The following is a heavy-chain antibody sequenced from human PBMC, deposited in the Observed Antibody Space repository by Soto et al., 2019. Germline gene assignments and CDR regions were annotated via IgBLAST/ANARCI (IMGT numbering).Heavy chain of an antibody. Sequence: QVQLVQSGAEVKKPGASVKVSCKSSGYTFTGYYMHWVRQAPGQGLEWMGWINPNSGGTNYAQKFQGRVTMTGDTSISTAYMELSRLRSDDTAVYYCATTGLVVVTASDFDYWCQGTLVTVSA. D-gene: IGHD2-21*02. V-gene: IGHV1-2*02. CDR2: INPNSGGT. CDR3: ATTGLVVVTASDFDY. J-gene: IGHJ4*02. CDR1: GYTFTGYY.